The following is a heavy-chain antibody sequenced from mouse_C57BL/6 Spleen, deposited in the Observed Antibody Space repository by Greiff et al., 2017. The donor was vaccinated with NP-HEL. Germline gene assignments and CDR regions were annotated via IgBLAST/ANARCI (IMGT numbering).Heavy chain of an antibody. CDR2: ISYDGSN. CDR1: GYSITSGYF. D-gene: IGHD2-1*01. J-gene: IGHJ1*03. CDR3: ARIYYGNYVDFDV. Sequence: EVQLQESGPGLVKPSQSLSLTCSITGYSITSGYFWNWLRQFPGNKLEWMGYISYDGSNNYNPSLKNRISITRDTSKNQFFLKLNSVTTEDTATYYCARIYYGNYVDFDVWGTGTTVTVSS. V-gene: IGHV3-6*01.